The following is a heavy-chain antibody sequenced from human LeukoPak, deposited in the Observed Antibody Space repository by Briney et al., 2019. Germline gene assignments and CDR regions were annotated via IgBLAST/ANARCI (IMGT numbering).Heavy chain of an antibody. Sequence: SQTLSLTCAISGDSVSSNSAAWNWIRQSPSRGLEWLGRTYYRSKWYNDYAVSVKSQITTNPDTSKNQFSLQLNSVTPEDTAVYYCARGVEQWLEYYFDYWGQGTLVTVSS. V-gene: IGHV6-1*01. J-gene: IGHJ4*02. CDR3: ARGVEQWLEYYFDY. CDR2: TYYRSKWYN. D-gene: IGHD6-19*01. CDR1: GDSVSSNSAA.